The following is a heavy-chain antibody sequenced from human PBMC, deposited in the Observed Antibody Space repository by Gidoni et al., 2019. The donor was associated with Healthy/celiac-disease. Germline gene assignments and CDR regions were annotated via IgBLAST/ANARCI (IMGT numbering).Heavy chain of an antibody. CDR2: IIPIFGTA. CDR3: ARSMITFGGVIARNYFDY. D-gene: IGHD3-16*02. J-gene: IGHJ4*02. CDR1: GGTFRSYA. V-gene: IGHV1-69*01. Sequence: QVQLVQSGAEVKKPGSSVKVSCKASGGTFRSYAISWVRQAPGQGLEWMGGIIPIFGTANYAQKFQGRVTITADESTSTAYMELSSLRSEDTAVYYCARSMITFGGVIARNYFDYWGQGTLVTVSS.